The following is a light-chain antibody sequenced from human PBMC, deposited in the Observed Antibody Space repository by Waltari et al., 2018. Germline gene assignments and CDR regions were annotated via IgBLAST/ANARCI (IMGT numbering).Light chain of an antibody. Sequence: QAVVTQEPSLTVSPGGTVNPTCGSSSGPVPSGHFPYWFQQKPGQAPRTLISETSNRLSWTPARFSGSLLGGKAALTLSDAQPDDDADYYCLLSYHDAVIFGGGTKLTVL. CDR1: SGPVPSGHF. CDR2: ETS. J-gene: IGLJ2*01. CDR3: LLSYHDAVI. V-gene: IGLV7-46*01.